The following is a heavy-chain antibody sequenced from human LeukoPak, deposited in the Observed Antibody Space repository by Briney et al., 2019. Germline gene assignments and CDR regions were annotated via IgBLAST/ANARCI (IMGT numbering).Heavy chain of an antibody. J-gene: IGHJ6*03. Sequence: GESLKISCKGSGYSFTSYWIGWVRQMPGKGLEWMGIIYPDDSDTRYSPSFEGQFTISVDKSISTAYLQWSSLKASDTAVYYCARHGHCTNGVCYSNYYYHMDVWGKGTTVTVSS. CDR2: IYPDDSDT. CDR3: ARHGHCTNGVCYSNYYYHMDV. CDR1: GYSFTSYW. D-gene: IGHD2-8*01. V-gene: IGHV5-51*01.